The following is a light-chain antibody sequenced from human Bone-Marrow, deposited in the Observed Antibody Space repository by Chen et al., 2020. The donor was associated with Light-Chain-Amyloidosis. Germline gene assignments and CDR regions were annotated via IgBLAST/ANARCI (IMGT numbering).Light chain of an antibody. J-gene: IGLJ1*01. CDR1: SSAVGGDNH. CDR3: SSYTITNTIV. V-gene: IGLV2-14*01. CDR2: EVT. Sequence: QSALTQPASVSGSPGQSITIPCTGTSSAVGGDNHVSWYQQHPDKAPKLMIYEVTNRPSWVPDRFSGSKSDNTASLTISGLQTEDEADYFCSSYTITNTIVFGSGTRVTVL.